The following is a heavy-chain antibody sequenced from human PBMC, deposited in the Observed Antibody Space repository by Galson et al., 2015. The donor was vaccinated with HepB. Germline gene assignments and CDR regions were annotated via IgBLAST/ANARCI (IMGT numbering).Heavy chain of an antibody. J-gene: IGHJ3*02. CDR3: ARDTAWYQLPFDAFDI. D-gene: IGHD2-2*01. CDR2: INASNGNT. Sequence: SVKVSCKASGYTFTSYAMHWVRQAPGQRLEWMGWINASNGNTKYSQKFQGRVTITRDTSASAAYMELSSLRSEDTAVYYCARDTAWYQLPFDAFDIWGQGTMVTVSS. CDR1: GYTFTSYA. V-gene: IGHV1-3*01.